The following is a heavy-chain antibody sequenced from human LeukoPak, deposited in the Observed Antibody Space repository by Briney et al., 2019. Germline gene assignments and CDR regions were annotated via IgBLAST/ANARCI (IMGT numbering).Heavy chain of an antibody. J-gene: IGHJ3*02. D-gene: IGHD6-19*01. Sequence: SETLSLTCAVYGGSFSGYYWSWIRQPPGKGLEWLGEINHSGSTNYNPSLKRRVTISVDTSKNQFSLKLSSVPAADTAVYNCARGQLGRGWYRFAFDIWGQGTMVTVSS. V-gene: IGHV4-34*01. CDR1: GGSFSGYY. CDR3: ARGQLGRGWYRFAFDI. CDR2: INHSGST.